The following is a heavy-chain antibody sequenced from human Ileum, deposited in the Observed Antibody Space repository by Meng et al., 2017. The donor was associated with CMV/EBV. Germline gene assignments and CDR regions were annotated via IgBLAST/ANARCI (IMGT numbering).Heavy chain of an antibody. CDR1: VGSFVDYF. CDR3: ARGPVTSGVAGRGYFDS. J-gene: IGHJ4*02. CDR2: INHSRNT. V-gene: IGHV4-34*01. Sequence: SARPCTALVPLSLTRTSCVGSFVDYFWNYIRQSPRKRLGRIREINHSRNTNYNPSLQSRLTISLDTSNNPFSLKLTSVTAADAAVYYCARGPVTSGVAGRGYFDSWGQGTLVTVSS. D-gene: IGHD6-6*01.